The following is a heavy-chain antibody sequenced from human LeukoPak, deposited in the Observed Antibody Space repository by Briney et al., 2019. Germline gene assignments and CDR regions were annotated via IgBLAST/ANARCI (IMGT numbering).Heavy chain of an antibody. V-gene: IGHV3-11*01. CDR2: ISSGGTNI. Sequence: GGSLRLSCAASGFTFSDYYMSWIRQAPGKGLEWVSCISSGGTNIYYADSVEGRFTISRDNAKKSLYLQMNSLRAEDTAVYYCARDLINIQWLPVYFDYWGQGTLVTVSS. CDR3: ARDLINIQWLPVYFDY. J-gene: IGHJ4*02. CDR1: GFTFSDYY. D-gene: IGHD6-19*01.